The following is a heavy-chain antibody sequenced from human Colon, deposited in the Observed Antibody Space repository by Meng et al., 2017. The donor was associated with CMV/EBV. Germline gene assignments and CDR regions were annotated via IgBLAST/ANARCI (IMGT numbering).Heavy chain of an antibody. J-gene: IGHJ6*02. CDR1: GGTFSSYA. CDR2: IIPIFGTA. CDR3: ATDHVRVVWFGAYGMDV. Sequence: SVKVSCKASGGTFSSYAISWVRQAPGQGLEWMGGIIPIFGTANYAQKFQGRVTITTDESTSTAYMELSSLRSEDTAVYYCATDHVRVVWFGAYGMDVWGQGTTVTVSS. V-gene: IGHV1-69*05. D-gene: IGHD3-10*01.